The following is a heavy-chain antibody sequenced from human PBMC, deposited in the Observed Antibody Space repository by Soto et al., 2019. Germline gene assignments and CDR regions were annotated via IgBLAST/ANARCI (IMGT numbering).Heavy chain of an antibody. Sequence: GGSLRLSCAASGFTFSDYHMSWMRQAPGKGLEWVSYISSSSGSSKQYADSVKGRFTISRDNAKNSLYLQMNSLRAEDTAVYYCARGSRGSLYQFEYWGQGILVTVSS. J-gene: IGHJ4*02. CDR2: ISSSSGSSK. CDR1: GFTFSDYH. D-gene: IGHD2-2*02. CDR3: ARGSRGSLYQFEY. V-gene: IGHV3-11*01.